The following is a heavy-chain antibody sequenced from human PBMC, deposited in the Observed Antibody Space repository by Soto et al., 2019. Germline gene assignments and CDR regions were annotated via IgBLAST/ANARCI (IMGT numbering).Heavy chain of an antibody. CDR2: IKQDGSEK. CDR1: GFTFSSYW. V-gene: IGHV3-7*01. D-gene: IGHD3-3*01. Sequence: GGSLRLSCAASGFTFSSYWMSWVRQSPGKGLEWVANIKQDGSEKYYVDSVKGRFTISRDNAKNSRYLQMKSLRAEETAEYYCARERITIFRVVITYYYYGINVWGQGTQVTFS. CDR3: ARERITIFRVVITYYYYGINV. J-gene: IGHJ6*01.